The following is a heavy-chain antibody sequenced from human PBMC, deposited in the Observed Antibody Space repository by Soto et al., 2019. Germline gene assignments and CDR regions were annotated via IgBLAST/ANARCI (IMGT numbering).Heavy chain of an antibody. J-gene: IGHJ6*02. Sequence: EVQLLESGGGLVQPGGSLRLSCAASGFTFSNYAMTWVRQAPGKGLEWVSAIGDNGDRTYYADSIMGRFTISRDNSKNTLYLQMNSLRADDTALYYCAKTTPAKTCYYNGMDVWGQGTTVSVSS. CDR2: IGDNGDRT. V-gene: IGHV3-23*01. CDR1: GFTFSNYA. D-gene: IGHD6-25*01. CDR3: AKTTPAKTCYYNGMDV.